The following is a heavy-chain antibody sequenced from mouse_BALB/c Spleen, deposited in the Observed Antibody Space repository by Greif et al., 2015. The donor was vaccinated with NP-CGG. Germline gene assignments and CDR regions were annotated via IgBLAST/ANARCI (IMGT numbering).Heavy chain of an antibody. CDR3: ARGYYYGIAWDFYYAMDG. CDR1: GYTFSSYW. V-gene: IGHV1-9*01. D-gene: IGHD1-1*01. Sequence: VQLQQSGAELMKPGASVRISCKATGYTFSSYWIEWVKQRPGHGLEWIGEILPGSGNTNYNEKFKGKATFTADTSSNTAYMQLSSLTSEDSAVYYGARGYYYGIAWDFYYAMDGWGQGTSVTVSS. CDR2: ILPGSGNT. J-gene: IGHJ4*01.